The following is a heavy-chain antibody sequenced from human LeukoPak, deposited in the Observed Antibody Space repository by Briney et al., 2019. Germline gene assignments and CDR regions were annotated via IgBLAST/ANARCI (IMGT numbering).Heavy chain of an antibody. CDR3: AKDRPYTYDTELDSNFDL. V-gene: IGHV3-23*01. D-gene: IGHD3/OR15-3a*01. CDR1: GFTFSTYA. J-gene: IGHJ2*01. CDR2: ISKGGDTT. Sequence: PGGSLRLSCAASGFTFSTYAMTWVRQAPGEGLEWVSTISKGGDTTYYGKSVRGRFSISRDNSKNTVYLQMNSLRAEDTGVYYCAKDRPYTYDTELDSNFDLWGRGTLVTVSP.